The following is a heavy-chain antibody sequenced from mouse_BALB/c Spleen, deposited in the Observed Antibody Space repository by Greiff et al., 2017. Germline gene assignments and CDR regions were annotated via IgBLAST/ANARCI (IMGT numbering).Heavy chain of an antibody. Sequence: EVQGVESGGGLVKPGGSLKLSCAASGFTFSSYAMSWVRQTPEKRLEWVASISSGGSTYYPDSVKGRFTISRDNARNILYLQMSSLRSEDTAMYYCARGSVYYYGSSCFDYWGQGTTLTVSS. D-gene: IGHD1-1*01. V-gene: IGHV5-6-5*01. J-gene: IGHJ2*01. CDR2: ISSGGST. CDR1: GFTFSSYA. CDR3: ARGSVYYYGSSCFDY.